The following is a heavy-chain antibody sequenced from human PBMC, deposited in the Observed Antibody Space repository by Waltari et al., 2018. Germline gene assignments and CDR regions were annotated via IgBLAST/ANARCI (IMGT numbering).Heavy chain of an antibody. CDR3: ARHDPADY. J-gene: IGHJ4*02. CDR1: GYSFTSYW. CDR2: IYPGDSDT. V-gene: IGHV5-51*01. Sequence: EVQLVQSGAEVKKPGESLKISCKVSGYSFTSYWIGWVRQMPGKGLVWRGIIYPGDSDTRYSPAVQGQVTISADKSISTAYLQWRSLKASGTAMYYCARHDPADYWGQGTLVTVSS.